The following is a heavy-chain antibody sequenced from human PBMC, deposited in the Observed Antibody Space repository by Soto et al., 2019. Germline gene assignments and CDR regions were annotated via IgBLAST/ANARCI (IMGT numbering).Heavy chain of an antibody. V-gene: IGHV3-30*04. CDR3: ARANWGKAFDI. CDR1: GFTFSSYA. CDR2: ISYDGSNK. J-gene: IGHJ3*02. Sequence: GGSLRLSCAASGFTFSSYAMHWVRQAPGKGLEWVAVISYDGSNKYYADSVKGRFTISRDNSKNTLYLQMNSLRAEDTAVYYCARANWGKAFDIWGQGTMVTVSS. D-gene: IGHD7-27*01.